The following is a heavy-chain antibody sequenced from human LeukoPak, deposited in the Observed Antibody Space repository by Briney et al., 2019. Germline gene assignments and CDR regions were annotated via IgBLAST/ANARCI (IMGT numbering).Heavy chain of an antibody. CDR2: ISAYNGNT. V-gene: IGHV1-18*01. CDR1: GYTFTSYG. D-gene: IGHD1-14*01. CDR3: AREETHHVYYGMDV. Sequence: ASVTVSCKASGYTFTSYGISWVRQAPGQGLEWMGWISAYNGNTNYAQKVQGRVTMTTDTSTSTAYMELRSLRSDDTAVYYCAREETHHVYYGMDVWGQGTMVTVSS. J-gene: IGHJ6*02.